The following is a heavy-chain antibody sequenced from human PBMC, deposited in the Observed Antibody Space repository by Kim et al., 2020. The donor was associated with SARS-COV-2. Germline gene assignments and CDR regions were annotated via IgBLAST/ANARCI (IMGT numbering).Heavy chain of an antibody. V-gene: IGHV4-31*03. CDR1: GGSISSGGYY. J-gene: IGHJ3*02. Sequence: SETLSLTCTVSGGSISSGGYYWSWIRQHPGKGLEWIGYIYYSGSTYYNPSLKSRVTISVDTSKNQFSLKLSSVTAADTAVYYCARADDILTGYRPHDAFDIWGQGTMVTVSS. CDR3: ARADDILTGYRPHDAFDI. D-gene: IGHD3-9*01. CDR2: IYYSGST.